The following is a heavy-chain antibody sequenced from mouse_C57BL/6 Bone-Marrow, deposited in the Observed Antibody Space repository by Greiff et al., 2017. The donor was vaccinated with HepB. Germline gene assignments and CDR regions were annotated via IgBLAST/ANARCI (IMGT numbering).Heavy chain of an antibody. V-gene: IGHV1-54*01. CDR3: ARSGTTIYAMDY. Sequence: VQLQQSGAELVRPGTSVKVSCKASGYAFTNYLIEWVKQRPGQGLEWIGVINPGSGGTNYNEKFKGKATLTADKSSSTAYMQLSSLTSEDSAVYFCARSGTTIYAMDYWGQGTSVTVSS. CDR2: INPGSGGT. J-gene: IGHJ4*01. D-gene: IGHD1-1*01. CDR1: GYAFTNYL.